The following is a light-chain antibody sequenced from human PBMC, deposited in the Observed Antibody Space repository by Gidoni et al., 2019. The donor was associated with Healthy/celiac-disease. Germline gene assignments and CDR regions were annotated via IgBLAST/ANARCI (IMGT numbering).Light chain of an antibody. CDR1: QGISSY. CDR3: QQLNSYPRT. CDR2: AAS. J-gene: IGKJ1*01. Sequence: DLQLTQPPSFLSASVGDRVTITCRASQGISSYLAWYQQKPGKAPKLLIYAASTLQSEVPSRFSGSGSGTEFTLTISSLQPEDFATYYCQQLNSYPRTFGQGTKVEIK. V-gene: IGKV1-9*01.